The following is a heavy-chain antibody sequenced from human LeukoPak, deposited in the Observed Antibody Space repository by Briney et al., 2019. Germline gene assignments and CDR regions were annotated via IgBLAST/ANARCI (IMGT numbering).Heavy chain of an antibody. CDR2: VSYGGTDK. J-gene: IGHJ4*02. V-gene: IGHV3-30*18. D-gene: IGHD3-10*01. Sequence: GGSLRLSCTASGFTFRTYGMRWVRQAPGKGLEWVAVVSYGGTDKYYADSVKGRFTISRDNSKNMLYLQMNSLRAEDTAVYYCAKADGSGSYFDHWGQGTLVPVSS. CDR3: AKADGSGSYFDH. CDR1: GFTFRTYG.